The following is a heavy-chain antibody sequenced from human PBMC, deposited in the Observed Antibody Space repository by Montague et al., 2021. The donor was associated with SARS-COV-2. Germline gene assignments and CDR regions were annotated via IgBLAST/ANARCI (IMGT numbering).Heavy chain of an antibody. CDR3: ARGRQHFNMIVVVMTGGEYYFDY. CDR1: GGSFSDYF. J-gene: IGHJ4*02. Sequence: SDTLSLTRAVYGGSFSDYFWTWIRQHPGKGLEWIGEINHRGTSNYNPSLKSRVSISVDTSKNQFSLYLGSVTAADTAVYYCARGRQHFNMIVVVMTGGEYYFDYWGQGTLVTVSS. D-gene: IGHD3-22*01. V-gene: IGHV4-34*01. CDR2: INHRGTS.